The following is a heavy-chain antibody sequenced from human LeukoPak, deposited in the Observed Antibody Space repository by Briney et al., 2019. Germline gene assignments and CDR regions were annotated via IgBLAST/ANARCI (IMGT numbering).Heavy chain of an antibody. V-gene: IGHV3-21*01. J-gene: IGHJ6*03. CDR1: GFTFSNYN. D-gene: IGHD1-26*01. CDR3: ARDPYSGNYGNDYYYYMDV. Sequence: NPGGSLRLSCAASGFTFSNYNMNWVRQAPGKAMEWVSSITSSGTYIFYADSVKGRFTISRDNAKNSLYLQMDSLGPEDTAVYYCARDPYSGNYGNDYYYYMDVWGKGTTVTISS. CDR2: ITSSGTYI.